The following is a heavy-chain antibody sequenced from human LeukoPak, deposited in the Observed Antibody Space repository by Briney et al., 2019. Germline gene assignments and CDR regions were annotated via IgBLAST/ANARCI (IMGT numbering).Heavy chain of an antibody. CDR1: GFTFSSYG. D-gene: IGHD6-6*01. CDR3: AKDRTVYSSTYAFDI. Sequence: GGSLRLSCAASGFTFSSYGMHWVRQAPGKGLEWEAVISYDGSNKYYADSVKGRFTISRDNSKNTLYLQMNSLRAEDTAVYYCAKDRTVYSSTYAFDIWGQGTMVTVSS. CDR2: ISYDGSNK. J-gene: IGHJ3*02. V-gene: IGHV3-30*18.